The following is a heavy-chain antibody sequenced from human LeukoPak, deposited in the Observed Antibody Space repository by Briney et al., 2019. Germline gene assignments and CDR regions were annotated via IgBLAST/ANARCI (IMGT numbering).Heavy chain of an antibody. CDR3: ARAPSGGS. J-gene: IGHJ4*02. V-gene: IGHV3-7*01. D-gene: IGHD4-23*01. Sequence: GGSLRLSCAASGVTFNDFWMSWVRQAPGKGLEWVANIKQDGSEKYYVDSVKGRFTISRDNAKTSLYLQMNSLRAEDTAVYYCARAPSGGSWGQGTLVTVSS. CDR1: GVTFNDFW. CDR2: IKQDGSEK.